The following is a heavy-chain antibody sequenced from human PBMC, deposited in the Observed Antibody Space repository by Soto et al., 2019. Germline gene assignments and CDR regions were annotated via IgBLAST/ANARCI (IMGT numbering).Heavy chain of an antibody. J-gene: IGHJ6*02. Sequence: GGSLRLSCAASGFTVSSNYMSWVRQAPGKGLEWVSIIYSGGSTYYADSVKGRFTISRDNSKNTLYLQMNSLRAEDTAVYYCAKSALSGIAAAGTYYGMDVWGQGTPVTVYS. V-gene: IGHV3-53*01. D-gene: IGHD6-13*01. CDR1: GFTVSSNY. CDR3: AKSALSGIAAAGTYYGMDV. CDR2: IYSGGST.